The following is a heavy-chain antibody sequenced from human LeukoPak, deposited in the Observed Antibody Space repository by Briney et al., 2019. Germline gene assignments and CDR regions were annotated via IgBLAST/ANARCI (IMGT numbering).Heavy chain of an antibody. V-gene: IGHV3-7*01. Sequence: GGSLRLSCAASGFTFSSYWMSWMRQAPGKGLEWVANIKYDGNEEYYMDSVKGRFTISRDNAKNSLYLQLNSLRVEDTAVYYCKSGGAAPGSFDYWGQGTLVTVSP. CDR1: GFTFSSYW. D-gene: IGHD1-1*01. CDR3: KSGGAAPGSFDY. CDR2: IKYDGNEE. J-gene: IGHJ4*02.